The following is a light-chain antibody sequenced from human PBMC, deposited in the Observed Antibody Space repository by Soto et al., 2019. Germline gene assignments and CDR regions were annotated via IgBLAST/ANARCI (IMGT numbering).Light chain of an antibody. V-gene: IGKV3-11*01. Sequence: EIVFTQSPATLSLSPGERATLSCRASQSVSTYLAWYQQKPGQAPRLLIYDTSNRATGIPARFSGSGSGTDFTLTISSLEPEDFAVYYCQQRTSWPLFGGGTKVEIK. CDR3: QQRTSWPL. CDR2: DTS. CDR1: QSVSTY. J-gene: IGKJ4*01.